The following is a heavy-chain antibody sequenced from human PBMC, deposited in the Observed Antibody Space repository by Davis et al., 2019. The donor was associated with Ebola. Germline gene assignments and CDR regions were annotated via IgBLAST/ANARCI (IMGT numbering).Heavy chain of an antibody. Sequence: MPSETLSLTCAVYGGSFSGYYWSWIRQPPGKGLEWIGEINHSGSTNYNPSLKSRVTISVDTSKKQFSLKLSSVTAADTAVYYCARRNNSPFDYWGQGTLVTVSS. CDR2: INHSGST. CDR3: ARRNNSPFDY. CDR1: GGSFSGYY. J-gene: IGHJ4*02. V-gene: IGHV4-34*01. D-gene: IGHD1-1*01.